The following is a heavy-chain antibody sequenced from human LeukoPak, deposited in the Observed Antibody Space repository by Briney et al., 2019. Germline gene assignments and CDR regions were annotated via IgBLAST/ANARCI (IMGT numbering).Heavy chain of an antibody. J-gene: IGHJ4*02. CDR1: GFTVSSNY. D-gene: IGHD3-10*01. CDR2: IYSGGST. Sequence: GGSLRLSCAASGFTVSSNYMSWVRQAPGKGLEWVSVIYSGGSTYYVDSVKGRFTISRDNSKNTLYLQMNSLRAEDTAVYYCARDVDTMVQGVITDYWGQGTLVTVSS. V-gene: IGHV3-53*01. CDR3: ARDVDTMVQGVITDY.